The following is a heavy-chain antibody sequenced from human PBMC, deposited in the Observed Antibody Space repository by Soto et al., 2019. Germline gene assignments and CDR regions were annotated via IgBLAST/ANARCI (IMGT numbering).Heavy chain of an antibody. CDR2: ISSSSSTI. CDR3: ARDHYDFWSGYSEEQDYYYGMDV. V-gene: IGHV3-48*02. D-gene: IGHD3-3*01. Sequence: GGSLRLSCAASGFTFSSYSMNWVRQAPGKGLEWVSYISSSSSTIYYADSVKGRFTISRDNAKNSLYLQMNSLRDEDTAVYYCARDHYDFWSGYSEEQDYYYGMDVWGQGTTVTVSS. CDR1: GFTFSSYS. J-gene: IGHJ6*02.